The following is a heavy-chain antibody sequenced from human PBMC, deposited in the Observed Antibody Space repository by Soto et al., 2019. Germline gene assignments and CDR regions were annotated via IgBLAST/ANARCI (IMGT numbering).Heavy chain of an antibody. V-gene: IGHV4-34*01. CDR1: GGSFSGYY. Sequence: QVQLQQWGAGLLKPSETLSLTCAVYGGSFSGYYWSWIRQPPGKGLEWIGEINHSGSTNYNPSLKSRFTISVDTSKNQFSLKLSSVTAADTAVYYCARPGFLEWSDAFDIWGQGTMVTVSS. CDR2: INHSGST. CDR3: ARPGFLEWSDAFDI. J-gene: IGHJ3*02. D-gene: IGHD3-3*01.